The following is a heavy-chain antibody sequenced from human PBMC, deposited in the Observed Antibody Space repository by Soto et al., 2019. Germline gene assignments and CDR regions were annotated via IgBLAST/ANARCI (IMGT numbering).Heavy chain of an antibody. J-gene: IGHJ4*02. CDR1: GFTFSGYG. Sequence: QVQLVESGGGVVQPGRSLRLYCAASGFTFSGYGMHWVRQAPGKGLDWVAAISNDASTKHYADSVKGRFTISRDNSNNTLDLQMNSLSAEDTAVYYCAKDRVSEHSSGWPQGHWGQGTLVTVSS. V-gene: IGHV3-30*18. CDR2: ISNDASTK. CDR3: AKDRVSEHSSGWPQGH. D-gene: IGHD6-19*01.